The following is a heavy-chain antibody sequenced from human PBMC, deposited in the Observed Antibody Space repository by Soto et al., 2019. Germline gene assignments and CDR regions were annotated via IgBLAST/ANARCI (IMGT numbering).Heavy chain of an antibody. CDR3: ARPRWMATIRLDY. D-gene: IGHD5-12*01. CDR2: ISYDGSNK. Sequence: QVQLVESGGGVVQPGRSLRLSCAASGFTFSSYAMHWVRQAPGKGLEWVAVISYDGSNKYYADSVKGRFTISRDNSKNTLYLQMNSLRAEDTAVYYCARPRWMATIRLDYWGQGTLVTVSS. V-gene: IGHV3-30-3*01. J-gene: IGHJ4*02. CDR1: GFTFSSYA.